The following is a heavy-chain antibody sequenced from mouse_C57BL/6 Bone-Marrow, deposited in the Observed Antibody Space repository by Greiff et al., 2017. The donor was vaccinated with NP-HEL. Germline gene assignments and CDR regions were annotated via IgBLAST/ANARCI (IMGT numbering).Heavy chain of an antibody. D-gene: IGHD2-2*01. CDR3: ARGYDGSWFAY. Sequence: QVQLKESGPELVKPGASVKISCKASGYAFSSSWMNWVKQRPGKGLEWIGRIYPGDGDTNYNGKFKGKATLTADKSSSTAYMQLSSLTSEDSAVYFCARGYDGSWFAYWGQGTLVTVSA. J-gene: IGHJ3*01. CDR2: IYPGDGDT. CDR1: GYAFSSSW. V-gene: IGHV1-82*01.